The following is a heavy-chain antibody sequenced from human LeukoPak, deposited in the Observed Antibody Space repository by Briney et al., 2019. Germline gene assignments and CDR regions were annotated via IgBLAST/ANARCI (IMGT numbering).Heavy chain of an antibody. CDR1: GFTFSSYA. V-gene: IGHV3-23*01. J-gene: IGHJ4*02. D-gene: IGHD3-10*01. CDR3: AKVPNFGVGSNFDY. CDR2: ISGSGGST. Sequence: GGSLRLSCAASGFTFSSYAMSWVRQAPGKGLEWVSAISGSGGSTYHADSVKGRFTISRDNSKNTLYLQMNSLRAEDTAVYYCAKVPNFGVGSNFDYWGQGTLVTVSS.